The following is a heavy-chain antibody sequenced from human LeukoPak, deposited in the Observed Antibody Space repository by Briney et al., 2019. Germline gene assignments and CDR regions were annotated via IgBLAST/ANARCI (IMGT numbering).Heavy chain of an antibody. V-gene: IGHV1-69*04. CDR2: IIPIFGIA. CDR3: ARERMAVISPTRDHYYYYGMDV. Sequence: SVKVSCMASGGTFSRHAISWVRQAPGQGLEWMGSIIPIFGIANYAQTFQGRVTITADKSTSTAYMELSSLRSEDTAVYYCARERMAVISPTRDHYYYYGMDVWGQGATVTVSS. J-gene: IGHJ6*02. D-gene: IGHD2-21*01. CDR1: GGTFSRHA.